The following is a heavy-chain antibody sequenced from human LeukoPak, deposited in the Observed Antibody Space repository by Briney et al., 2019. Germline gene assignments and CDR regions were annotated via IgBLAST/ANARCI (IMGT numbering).Heavy chain of an antibody. V-gene: IGHV3-23*01. J-gene: IGHJ4*02. D-gene: IGHD6-19*01. CDR3: AKDQDACRIAVAGGPFDY. CDR2: ISGSGGST. CDR1: GFTFSSYA. Sequence: GGSLRLSCAASGFTFSSYAMSWVRQAPGKGLEWVSAISGSGGSTYYADSVKGRFTISRDNSKNTLYLQMNSLRAEDTAVYYCAKDQDACRIAVAGGPFDYWGQGTLVTVSA.